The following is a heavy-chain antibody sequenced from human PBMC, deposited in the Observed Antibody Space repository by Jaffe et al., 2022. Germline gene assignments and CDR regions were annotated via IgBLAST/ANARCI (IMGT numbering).Heavy chain of an antibody. J-gene: IGHJ4*02. V-gene: IGHV4-34*01. CDR3: AREWVTIRSFDY. Sequence: QVQLQQWGAGLLKPSETLSLTCAVYGGSFSGYYWSWIRQPPGKGLEWIGEINHSGSTNYNPSLKSRVTISVDTSKNQFSLKLSSVTAADTAVYYCAREWVTIRSFDYWGQGTLVTVSS. CDR1: GGSFSGYY. CDR2: INHSGST. D-gene: IGHD4-17*01.